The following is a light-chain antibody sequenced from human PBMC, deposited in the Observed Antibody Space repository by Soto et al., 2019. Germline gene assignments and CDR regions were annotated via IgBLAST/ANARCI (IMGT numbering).Light chain of an antibody. CDR1: QGISSY. Sequence: DIPLTQSPSFLSASVGDRVTITCRASQGISSYLAWYQQKPGKAPKLLISTASTLQSGVPSRFSGSGSGTEFTITISSLQPEDFATYYCLQLNNYPRTFGQGTKVEIK. CDR2: TAS. CDR3: LQLNNYPRT. J-gene: IGKJ1*01. V-gene: IGKV1-9*01.